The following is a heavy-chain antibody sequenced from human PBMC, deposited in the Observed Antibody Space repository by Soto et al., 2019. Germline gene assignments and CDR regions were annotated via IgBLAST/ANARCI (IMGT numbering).Heavy chain of an antibody. CDR3: ARAVGTTAHDPFDV. J-gene: IGHJ3*01. Sequence: SETLSLTCTVSGGSITRSNYYWGWIRRPPGKGLEWIGTIYYNGATYYNPSLKSRVTISVDRSKNHFSLKLSSVTAADTTVYYCARAVGTTAHDPFDVWGQGTLVTVSS. D-gene: IGHD5-12*01. V-gene: IGHV4-39*02. CDR2: IYYNGAT. CDR1: GGSITRSNYY.